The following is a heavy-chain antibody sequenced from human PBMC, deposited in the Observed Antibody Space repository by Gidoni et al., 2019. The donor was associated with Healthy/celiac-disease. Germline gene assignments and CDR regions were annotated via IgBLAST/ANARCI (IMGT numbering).Heavy chain of an antibody. CDR2: IKSKTDGGTT. CDR3: TTSYRITMIVA. V-gene: IGHV3-15*01. D-gene: IGHD3-22*01. CDR1: GFTFSNAW. Sequence: EVQLVESGGGLVKPGGSLRLSCAAPGFTFSNAWMSWVRQAPGKGLEWVGRIKSKTDGGTTDYAAPVKGRFTISRDDSKNTLYLQMNSLKTEDTAVYYCTTSYRITMIVAWGQGTLVTVSS. J-gene: IGHJ5*02.